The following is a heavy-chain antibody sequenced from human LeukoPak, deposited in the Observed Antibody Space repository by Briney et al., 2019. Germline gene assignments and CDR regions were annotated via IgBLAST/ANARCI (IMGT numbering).Heavy chain of an antibody. J-gene: IGHJ6*03. CDR1: GDSVSSNSAA. D-gene: IGHD3-10*01. CDR2: TYYRSKWYN. CDR3: ARDLSRSYYYGSGRHYYYEDMDV. Sequence: SQTLSLTCAISGDSVSSNSAAWNWIRQSPSRGLEWLGRTYYRSKWYNDYAVSVKSRITINPDTSKNQFSLQLNSVTPEDTAVYYCARDLSRSYYYGSGRHYYYEDMDVWGKGTTVTVSS. V-gene: IGHV6-1*01.